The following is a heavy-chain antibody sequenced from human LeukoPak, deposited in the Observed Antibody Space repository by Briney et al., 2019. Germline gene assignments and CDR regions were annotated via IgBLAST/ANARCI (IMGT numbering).Heavy chain of an antibody. CDR2: IYTTGST. CDR3: ASYKLHYYDSSALDY. J-gene: IGHJ4*02. CDR1: GGSISSGSYY. D-gene: IGHD3-22*01. Sequence: SQTLSLTCTVSGGSISSGSYYWSWIRQPAGKGLEWIGRIYTTGSTNYNPSLKSRVTISLDTSKNQFSLRLSSVTAADTAVYYCASYKLHYYDSSALDYWGQGTLVTVSS. V-gene: IGHV4-61*02.